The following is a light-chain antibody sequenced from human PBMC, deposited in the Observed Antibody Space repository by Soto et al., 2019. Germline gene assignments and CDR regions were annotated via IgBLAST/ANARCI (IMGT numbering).Light chain of an antibody. CDR1: QTVSRN. V-gene: IGKV3-15*01. CDR3: QQYNNWPS. Sequence: EIVMTQSPATLSVSAGERATLSCRASQTVSRNLACYQQRPGQAPRLLIYDISNRATGVPARFSGSGSETEFTLTIRSLQSEDFAVYFCQQYNNWPSFGQGTRLENK. J-gene: IGKJ5*01. CDR2: DIS.